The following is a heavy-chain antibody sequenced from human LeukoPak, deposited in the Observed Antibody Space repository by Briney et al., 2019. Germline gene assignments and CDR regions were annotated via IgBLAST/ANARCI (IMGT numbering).Heavy chain of an antibody. Sequence: GASVKVSCKASGGTFSSYAISWVRQAPGQGLEWMGGIIPIFGTANYAQKFQGRVTITTDESTSTAYMELSSPRSEDTAVYYCARAVAAAAHYYYYMDVWGKGTTVTVSS. V-gene: IGHV1-69*05. CDR1: GGTFSSYA. CDR2: IIPIFGTA. J-gene: IGHJ6*03. CDR3: ARAVAAAAHYYYYMDV. D-gene: IGHD6-13*01.